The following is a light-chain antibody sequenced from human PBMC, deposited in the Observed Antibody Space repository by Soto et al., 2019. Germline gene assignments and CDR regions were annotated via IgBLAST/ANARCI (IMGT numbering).Light chain of an antibody. Sequence: DIQMTQSPSALSASVVDGFTMSLRASQSISSYLNWYQQKPGKAPKLLIYAASSLQSGVPSRFSGSGSGTDFTLTISSLQPEDFATYYCQQSYSTPLTFGRGTKVDIK. V-gene: IGKV1-39*01. CDR1: QSISSY. CDR3: QQSYSTPLT. CDR2: AAS. J-gene: IGKJ4*01.